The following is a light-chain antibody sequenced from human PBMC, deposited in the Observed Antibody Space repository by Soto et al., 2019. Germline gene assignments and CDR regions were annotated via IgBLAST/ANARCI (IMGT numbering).Light chain of an antibody. V-gene: IGKV1-6*01. CDR2: AAS. CDR1: QGIRND. Sequence: AIQMTQSPSSLSASVGDRVTITCRASQGIRNDLGWNQQKPGKAPKLLIYAASSLQSGVPSRFSGSGSGTDFTLAIDNLQPEDFATYYCLQDYSYPLTFGQGTKVEIK. J-gene: IGKJ1*01. CDR3: LQDYSYPLT.